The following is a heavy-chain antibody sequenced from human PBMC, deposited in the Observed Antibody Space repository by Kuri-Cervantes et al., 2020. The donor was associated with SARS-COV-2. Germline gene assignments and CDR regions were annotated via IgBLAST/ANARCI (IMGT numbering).Heavy chain of an antibody. CDR3: ARALVYGDYESFDY. D-gene: IGHD4-17*01. CDR2: IIPIFGTP. J-gene: IGHJ4*02. CDR1: GGTFSSYA. Sequence: SVKVSCKASGGTFSSYAISWVRQAPGQGLEWMGGIIPIFGTPNYAQKSQGRVTITTDESTRTAYMELNSLRSEDTAVYYCARALVYGDYESFDYWGQGTLVTVSS. V-gene: IGHV1-69*05.